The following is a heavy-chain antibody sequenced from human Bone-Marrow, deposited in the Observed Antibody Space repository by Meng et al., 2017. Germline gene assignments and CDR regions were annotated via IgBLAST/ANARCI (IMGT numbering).Heavy chain of an antibody. J-gene: IGHJ3*02. CDR2: IYYSGIT. CDR3: AIAPTYCSGGSCYSGGAFDI. Sequence: SETLSLTCTVSGGSITSSSYYWSWIRQPPGKGLEWIGYIYYSGITNYNPSLRSRVTISVDTSKTQFSLRLTFVTAADTALYYCAIAPTYCSGGSCYSGGAFDIWGQGAMVTVSS. D-gene: IGHD2-15*01. CDR1: GGSITSSSYY. V-gene: IGHV4-61*01.